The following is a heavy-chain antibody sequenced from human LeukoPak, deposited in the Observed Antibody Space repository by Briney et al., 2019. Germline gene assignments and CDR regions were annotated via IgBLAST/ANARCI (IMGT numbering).Heavy chain of an antibody. CDR3: ARLHGSGSYYLDY. J-gene: IGHJ4*02. Sequence: GESLKISCEVSGHRFTNHWIGWVRQMPGKGLEWIGIINLGDSDTKYSPSFQGQVTISLDKSISTAYLQWRSLKASDTAMYYCARLHGSGSYYLDYWGQGTLVTVSS. V-gene: IGHV5-51*01. D-gene: IGHD3-10*01. CDR2: INLGDSDT. CDR1: GHRFTNHW.